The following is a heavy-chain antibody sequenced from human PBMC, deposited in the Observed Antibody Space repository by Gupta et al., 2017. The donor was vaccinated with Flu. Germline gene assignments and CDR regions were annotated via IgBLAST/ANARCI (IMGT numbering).Heavy chain of an antibody. CDR2: INRGGST. Sequence: QVQLHQGGAGLLKPSETLSLTCAVDGGSISGYFCSWFRQPPGKGLEWIGEINRGGSTFYNPSLKSRVTLSVDTSRNQFSLNAESLTAADTAVYFCARGSLPARLGKNWFDTWGQGTLVTVSS. J-gene: IGHJ5*02. CDR3: ARGSLPARLGKNWFDT. CDR1: GGSISGYF. D-gene: IGHD6-6*01. V-gene: IGHV4-34*01.